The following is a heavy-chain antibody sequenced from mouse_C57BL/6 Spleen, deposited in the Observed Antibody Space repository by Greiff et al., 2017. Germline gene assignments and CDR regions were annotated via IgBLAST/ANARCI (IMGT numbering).Heavy chain of an antibody. CDR1: GYAFSSSW. Sequence: VQLQQSGPELVKPGASVKISCKASGYAFSSSWMNWVKQRPGKGLEWIGRIYPGDGDTNYNGKFKGKATLTADKSSSPAYMQLSSLTSEDSAVYFCARLVTYAMDYWGQGTSVTVSS. J-gene: IGHJ4*01. V-gene: IGHV1-82*01. D-gene: IGHD2-2*01. CDR3: ARLVTYAMDY. CDR2: IYPGDGDT.